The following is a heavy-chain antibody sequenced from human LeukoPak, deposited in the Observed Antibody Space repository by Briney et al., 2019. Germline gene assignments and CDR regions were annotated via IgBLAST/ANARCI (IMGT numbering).Heavy chain of an antibody. Sequence: PSETLSLTCTVSGGSISSYYWSWIRQPAGKGLEWIGHIYTSGSTNYNPSLTSRVTMSVDTSKNQFSLKLSSVTAADTAVYYCARLPLNYYDSSGYYLIDYWGQGTLVTVSS. CDR3: ARLPLNYYDSSGYYLIDY. J-gene: IGHJ4*02. CDR2: IYTSGST. CDR1: GGSISSYY. V-gene: IGHV4-4*07. D-gene: IGHD3-22*01.